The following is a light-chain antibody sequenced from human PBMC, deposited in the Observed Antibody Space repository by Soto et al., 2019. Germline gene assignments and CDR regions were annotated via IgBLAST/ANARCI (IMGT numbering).Light chain of an antibody. V-gene: IGLV2-8*01. CDR3: ASKAGSSRHVV. CDR2: EVI. CDR1: RSDIGDSNY. Sequence: QSALTQPPSASGSPGQSVTISCTGSRSDIGDSNYVSWYQQHPRKAPKLIISEVINRPSGVPDRFSASKSGNTASLTISGLQAEDEADYYCASKAGSSRHVVFGGGTQVNVL. J-gene: IGLJ2*01.